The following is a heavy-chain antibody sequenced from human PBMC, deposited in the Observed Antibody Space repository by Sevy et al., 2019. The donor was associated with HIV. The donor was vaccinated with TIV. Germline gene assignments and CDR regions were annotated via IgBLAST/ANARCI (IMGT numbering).Heavy chain of an antibody. V-gene: IGHV3-7*04. CDR2: IKQDGSEK. D-gene: IGHD6-13*01. J-gene: IGHJ4*02. CDR1: GFTFSSHW. CDR3: ARAIGAASSY. Sequence: GGSLRLSCAASGFTFSSHWMSWVRQAPGKGLEWVANIKQDGSEKYYVDSVKGRFTISRDNAKNSLYLQMNSLRAEDTAVYYCARAIGAASSYWGQGTLVTVSS.